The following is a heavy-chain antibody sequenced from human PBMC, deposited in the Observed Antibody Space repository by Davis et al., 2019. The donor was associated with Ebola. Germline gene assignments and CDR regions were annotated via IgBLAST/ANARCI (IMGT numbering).Heavy chain of an antibody. D-gene: IGHD6-19*01. J-gene: IGHJ6*04. CDR2: IWYSGNEK. V-gene: IGHV3-33*01. CDR3: ARDRRPASGWYGRNGMDV. Sequence: GGSLRLSCAASGFTFSSYGMHWVRQAPGKGLERVGIIWYSGNEKYYGDSVRGRFTISRDNSKNTLYLQMNSLRAEDTAVYYCARDRRPASGWYGRNGMDVWGKGTTVTVSS. CDR1: GFTFSSYG.